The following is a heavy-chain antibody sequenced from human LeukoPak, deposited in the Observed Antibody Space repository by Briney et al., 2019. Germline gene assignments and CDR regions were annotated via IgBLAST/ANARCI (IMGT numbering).Heavy chain of an antibody. CDR1: GYTFTSYG. D-gene: IGHD3-10*01. J-gene: IGHJ4*02. CDR3: AKSPMVRGVITTFDY. CDR2: ISAYNGNT. V-gene: IGHV1-18*01. Sequence: ASVKVSCKASGYTFTSYGISWVRQAPGQGLEWMGRISAYNGNTNYAQKLQGRVTMTTDTSTSTAYMELRSLRSDDTAVYYCAKSPMVRGVITTFDYWGQGTLVTVSS.